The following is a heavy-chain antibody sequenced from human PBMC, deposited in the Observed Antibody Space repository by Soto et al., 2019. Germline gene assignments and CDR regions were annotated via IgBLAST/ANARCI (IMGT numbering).Heavy chain of an antibody. CDR2: ISFDGTKK. V-gene: IGHV3-30-3*01. Sequence: GGSLRLSCAASGFTFNIYALHWVRQAPGKGLEWVAVISFDGTKKYYSDSVKGRFTISRDNLKNTLYLQMNNLRVEDAALYFCAREDAYGYRYSNYRLEVCGRRTTVTVSS. D-gene: IGHD5-12*01. J-gene: IGHJ6*02. CDR3: AREDAYGYRYSNYRLEV. CDR1: GFTFNIYA.